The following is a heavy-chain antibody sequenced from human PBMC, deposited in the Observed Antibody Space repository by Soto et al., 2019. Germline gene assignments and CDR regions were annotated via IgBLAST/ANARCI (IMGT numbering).Heavy chain of an antibody. CDR3: VRTSLVVAAATREDY. J-gene: IGHJ4*02. V-gene: IGHV3-74*01. Sequence: VQLVESGGGLVQPGESLRLSCAASGFTFSSYWMHWVRQAPGKGLVWVSRINSDGSSTSYAGSVKGRFTISRDNAKNTLYLQMNILRAEDTAVYYCVRTSLVVAAATREDYWGQGTLVTVSS. CDR2: INSDGSST. D-gene: IGHD2-15*01. CDR1: GFTFSSYW.